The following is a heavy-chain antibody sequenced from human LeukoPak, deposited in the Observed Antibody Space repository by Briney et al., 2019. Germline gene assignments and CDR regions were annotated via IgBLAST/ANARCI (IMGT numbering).Heavy chain of an antibody. Sequence: ASVKVSCKASGYTFTSYYMHWVRQAPGQGLEWMGIINPSGGSTSYAQKFQGRATMTRDTSTSTVYMELSSLRSEDTAVYYCARDRQPYGGNSRTYYYGMDVWGQGTTVTVSS. V-gene: IGHV1-46*01. J-gene: IGHJ6*02. CDR1: GYTFTSYY. CDR3: ARDRQPYGGNSRTYYYGMDV. CDR2: INPSGGST. D-gene: IGHD4-23*01.